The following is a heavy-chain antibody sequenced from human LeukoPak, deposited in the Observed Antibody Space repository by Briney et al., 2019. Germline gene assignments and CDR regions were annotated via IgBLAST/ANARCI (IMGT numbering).Heavy chain of an antibody. V-gene: IGHV3-23*01. CDR1: GFTFRSCA. CDR3: ANSIVGATTDYYGLDV. Sequence: GGSLRLFCAASGFTFRSCARSCVRQAPGKGLEWVSAISGSGGSTYYADSVKGRFTISRDNSKNTLYLQMNSLRAEDTAVYYCANSIVGATTDYYGLDVWGQGTTVTVSS. J-gene: IGHJ6*02. D-gene: IGHD1-26*01. CDR2: ISGSGGST.